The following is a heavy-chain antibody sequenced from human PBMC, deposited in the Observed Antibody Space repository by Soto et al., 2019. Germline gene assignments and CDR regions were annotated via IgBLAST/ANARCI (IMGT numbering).Heavy chain of an antibody. CDR2: TYYSGYT. J-gene: IGHJ4*02. CDR1: GDSFSSGDYK. CDR3: ATSGDYVAFDY. V-gene: IGHV4-30-4*01. Sequence: QVPLQESGPGLVKPSQSLSLTCTVSGDSFSSGDYKWSWIRQPPGKGLEWIGYTYYSGYTYNNPSLKSRLTMSVDTSKNQFSLKLSSVTAADTAVYFCATSGDYVAFDYWGQGTLVTVS. D-gene: IGHD4-17*01.